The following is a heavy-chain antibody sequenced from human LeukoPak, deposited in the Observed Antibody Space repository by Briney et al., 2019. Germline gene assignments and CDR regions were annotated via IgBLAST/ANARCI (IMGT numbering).Heavy chain of an antibody. CDR3: ARHQLRGFLDDN. Sequence: SETLSLTCVVSAGSISSDYWSWIRQPPGKGLEWIGCISYSGATNYNPSLNSRVTVSIDTSKTQFSLRLTSVTAADTAVYYCARHQLRGFLDDNWGQGALVTVSS. D-gene: IGHD3-10*01. V-gene: IGHV4-59*08. J-gene: IGHJ4*02. CDR1: AGSISSDY. CDR2: ISYSGAT.